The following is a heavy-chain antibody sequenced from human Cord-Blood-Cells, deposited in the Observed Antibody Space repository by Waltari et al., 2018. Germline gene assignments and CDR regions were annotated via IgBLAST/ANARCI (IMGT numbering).Heavy chain of an antibody. D-gene: IGHD5-12*01. Sequence: QVQLVPSGAEVKKPGSSVKVSCKAFGGPFSSYAISWVPQATGQGLEGMGGIIPIFGTANYAKKFQGRVTITADESTSTAYMELSSLRSEDTAVYYCARESEMATIGYYYYGMDVWGQGTTVTVSS. CDR3: ARESEMATIGYYYYGMDV. CDR1: GGPFSSYA. CDR2: IIPIFGTA. J-gene: IGHJ6*02. V-gene: IGHV1-69*01.